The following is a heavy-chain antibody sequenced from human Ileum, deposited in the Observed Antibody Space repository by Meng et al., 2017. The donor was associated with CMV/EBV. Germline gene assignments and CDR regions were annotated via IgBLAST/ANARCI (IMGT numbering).Heavy chain of an antibody. CDR1: GFTFSSYA. D-gene: IGHD2/OR15-2a*01. CDR2: ISGSGGST. J-gene: IGHJ6*02. V-gene: IGHV3-23*01. CDR3: AKDRSFSSYYGMDV. Sequence: GESLKISCAASGFTFSSYAMSWVRQAPGKGLEWVSAISGSGGSTYYADSVKSRFTISRDNSKNTLYLQMNSLRAEDTAVYYCAKDRSFSSYYGMDVWGQGTTVTVSS.